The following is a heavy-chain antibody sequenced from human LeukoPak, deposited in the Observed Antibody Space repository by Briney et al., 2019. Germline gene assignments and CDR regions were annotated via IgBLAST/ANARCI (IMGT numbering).Heavy chain of an antibody. CDR3: ARSGTGGDAFDI. V-gene: IGHV3-21*01. J-gene: IGHJ3*02. Sequence: TGGSLRLSCAASGFTFSSYWMSWVRQAPGKGLEWVSSISSSSSYIYYADSVKGRFTISRDNAKNSLYLQMNSLRAEDTAVYYCARSGTGGDAFDIWGQGTMVTVSS. D-gene: IGHD1-14*01. CDR2: ISSSSSYI. CDR1: GFTFSSYW.